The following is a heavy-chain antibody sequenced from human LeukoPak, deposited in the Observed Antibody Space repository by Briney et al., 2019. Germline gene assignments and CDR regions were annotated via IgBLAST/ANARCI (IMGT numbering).Heavy chain of an antibody. CDR3: AKGLAYCGGDCYSRLDYYYMDV. D-gene: IGHD2-21*02. J-gene: IGHJ6*03. V-gene: IGHV3-23*01. Sequence: PGGSLRLSCAASGFTFSSYAMSWVRQAPGKGLEWVSAISGSGGSTYYADSVKGRFTISRDNSKNTLYLQMNSLRAEDTAVYYCAKGLAYCGGDCYSRLDYYYMDVWGKGTTVTVSS. CDR1: GFTFSSYA. CDR2: ISGSGGST.